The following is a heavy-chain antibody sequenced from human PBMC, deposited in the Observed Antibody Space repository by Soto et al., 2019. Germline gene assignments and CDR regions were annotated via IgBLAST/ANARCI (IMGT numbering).Heavy chain of an antibody. CDR3: ARGNHPPTYYFEY. Sequence: ESLKISCKGSGYSFTSYGIGWVRQMPGKGLELMGIIYPGDSDTRYSPSFQGQVTISVDKSISTAYVQWSSLKASDTAIYYCARGNHPPTYYFEYWGQGTLVTVS. D-gene: IGHD1-1*01. V-gene: IGHV5-51*01. CDR1: GYSFTSYG. J-gene: IGHJ4*02. CDR2: IYPGDSDT.